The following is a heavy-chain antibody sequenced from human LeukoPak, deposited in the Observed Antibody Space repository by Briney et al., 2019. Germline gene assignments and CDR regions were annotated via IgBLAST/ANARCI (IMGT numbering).Heavy chain of an antibody. D-gene: IGHD2-21*01. CDR3: ARAPGELDAFDI. J-gene: IGHJ3*02. CDR2: TYYRSKWYN. Sequence: SQTLSLTCVISGDSVSSNSAAWNWIRQSPSRGLQWLGRTYYRSKWYNDYAVSVKSRITINPDTSKNQFSLQLNSVTPEDTAVYYCARAPGELDAFDIWGQGTMVTVSS. CDR1: GDSVSSNSAA. V-gene: IGHV6-1*01.